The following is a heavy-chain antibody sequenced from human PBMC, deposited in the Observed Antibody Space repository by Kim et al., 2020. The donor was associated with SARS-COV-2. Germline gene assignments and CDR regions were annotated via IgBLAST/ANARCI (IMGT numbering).Heavy chain of an antibody. J-gene: IGHJ4*02. CDR2: INAGNGNT. Sequence: ASVKVSCKASGYTFTSYAMHWVRQAPGQRLEWMGWINAGNGNTKYSQKFQGRVTITRDTSASTAYMELSSLRSEDTAVYYCARDRMSLWLRWRYFDYWGQGTLVTVSS. CDR3: ARDRMSLWLRWRYFDY. CDR1: GYTFTSYA. D-gene: IGHD5-12*01. V-gene: IGHV1-3*01.